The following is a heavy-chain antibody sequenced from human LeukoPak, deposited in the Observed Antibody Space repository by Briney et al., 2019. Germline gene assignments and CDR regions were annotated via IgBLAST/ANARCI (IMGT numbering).Heavy chain of an antibody. D-gene: IGHD3-10*01. V-gene: IGHV1-8*01. CDR3: AKGSNSGSYRDY. Sequence: GASVTVSCKASGYTFTNYDINWVRQAAGQGLEWMGWMNPNNGNTGYAQKFQGRVTMTRNTSISTAYMELSSLRSEDTAVYYCAKGSNSGSYRDYWGQGTLVTVSS. CDR2: MNPNNGNT. CDR1: GYTFTNYD. J-gene: IGHJ4*02.